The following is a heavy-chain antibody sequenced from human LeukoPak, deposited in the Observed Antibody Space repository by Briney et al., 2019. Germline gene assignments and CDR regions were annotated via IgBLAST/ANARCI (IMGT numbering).Heavy chain of an antibody. CDR1: GYTLTELS. J-gene: IGHJ3*01. CDR3: WLGGAYWGDAFDF. CDR2: FDPEDGET. V-gene: IGHV1-24*01. Sequence: VASVKVSCKVSGYTLTELSMHWVRQAPGKGLEWMGGFDPEDGETIYAQKFQGRVTMTEDTSTDTAYMELSSLRSEDTAVYYCWLGGAYWGDAFDFWGQGTVVTVSS. D-gene: IGHD7-27*01.